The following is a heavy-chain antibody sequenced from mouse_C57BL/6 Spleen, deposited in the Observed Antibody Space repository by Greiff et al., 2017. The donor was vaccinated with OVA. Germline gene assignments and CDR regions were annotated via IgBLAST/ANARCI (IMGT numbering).Heavy chain of an antibody. CDR2: ISNGGGST. J-gene: IGHJ2*01. CDR3: ARRGYDYGHFDY. D-gene: IGHD2-4*01. CDR1: GFTFSDYY. V-gene: IGHV5-12*01. Sequence: EVNVVESGGGLVQPGGSLKLSCAASGFTFSDYYMYWVRQTPEKRLEWVAYISNGGGSTYYPDTVKGRFTISRDNAKNTLYLQMSRLKSEDTAMYYCARRGYDYGHFDYWGQGTTLTVSS.